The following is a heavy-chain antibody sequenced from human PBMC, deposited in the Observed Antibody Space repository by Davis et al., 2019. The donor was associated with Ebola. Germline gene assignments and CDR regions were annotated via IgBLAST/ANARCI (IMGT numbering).Heavy chain of an antibody. CDR2: IWYDGSNK. Sequence: GESLKISCAASGFTFSSYAMHWVRQAPGKGLEWVAVIWYDGSNKYYADSVKGRFTISRDNSKNTLYLQMNSLRAEDTAVYYCARVRGYDGYRYGMDVWGQGTTVTVSS. V-gene: IGHV3-33*08. CDR3: ARVRGYDGYRYGMDV. J-gene: IGHJ6*02. CDR1: GFTFSSYA. D-gene: IGHD2-21*02.